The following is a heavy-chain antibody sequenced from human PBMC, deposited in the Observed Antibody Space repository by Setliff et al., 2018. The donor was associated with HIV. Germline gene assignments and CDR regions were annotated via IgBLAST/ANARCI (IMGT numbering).Heavy chain of an antibody. CDR1: GDSISSGGYY. D-gene: IGHD5-12*01. Sequence: SETLSLTCTVSGDSISSGGYYWSWIRQLPGKGLEWIGYIYYSGATYYNPSLKNRVTISLDTSKSQFSLKLSSVTAADTALYYCASGRGAKGGYDYFGSWGQGTLVTVSS. CDR2: IYYSGAT. CDR3: ASGRGAKGGYDYFGS. J-gene: IGHJ4*02. V-gene: IGHV4-31*03.